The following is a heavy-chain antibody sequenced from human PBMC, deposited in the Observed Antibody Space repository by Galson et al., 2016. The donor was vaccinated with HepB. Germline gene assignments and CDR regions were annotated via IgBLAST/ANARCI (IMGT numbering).Heavy chain of an antibody. D-gene: IGHD6-19*01. Sequence: SLRLSCAASGFTFDDYAMHWVRQAPGKGLEWVSLINWDGGSAEYVDSVRGRFTISRDNNRNTLHLQMSSLRTEDTAFYCAKGSRYSSGWYGLDYWGQGTLVTVSS. CDR1: GFTFDDYA. CDR2: INWDGGSA. J-gene: IGHJ4*02. CDR3: AKGSRYSSGWYGLDY. V-gene: IGHV3-43D*03.